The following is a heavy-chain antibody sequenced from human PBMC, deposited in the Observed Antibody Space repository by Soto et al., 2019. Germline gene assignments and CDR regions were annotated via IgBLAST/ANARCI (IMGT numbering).Heavy chain of an antibody. CDR2: IYYSGST. V-gene: IGHV4-59*01. Sequence: PSETLSLTCTVSGGSISSYYWSWIRQPPGKGLEWIGYIYYSGSTNYNPSLKSRVTISVDTSKNQFSLKLSSVTAADTAVYYCAAKDALIAAFGRLDYWGQGTLVTVSS. J-gene: IGHJ4*02. CDR1: GGSISSYY. D-gene: IGHD2-2*01. CDR3: AAKDALIAAFGRLDY.